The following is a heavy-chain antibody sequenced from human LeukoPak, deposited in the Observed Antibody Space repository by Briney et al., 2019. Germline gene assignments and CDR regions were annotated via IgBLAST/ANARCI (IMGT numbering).Heavy chain of an antibody. CDR3: ARHIPFDC. D-gene: IGHD2-21*01. V-gene: IGHV3-53*01. J-gene: IGHJ4*02. CDR2: IYNDGST. Sequence: GGSLRLSCAASGFTVSGNYMSWVRQAPGKGLEWVSVIYNDGSTYYADSAKGRFTISRDNSKNTLFLQMNSLRAEDTAVYYCARHIPFDCWGQGTLVTVSS. CDR1: GFTVSGNY.